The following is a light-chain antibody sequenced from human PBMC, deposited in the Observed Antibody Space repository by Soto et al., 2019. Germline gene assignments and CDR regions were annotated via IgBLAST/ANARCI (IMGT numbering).Light chain of an antibody. Sequence: IHMTHSAATLSAYVLYRVTITFLASQTISNWLAWYQVKPGKAPKLLMHDASSLESGVPSRFSGSGSGTEFTLTISSLQPEDFATYFCLQHNNYPPTSAQGTKVDIK. V-gene: IGKV1-5*01. CDR3: LQHNNYPPT. J-gene: IGKJ1*01. CDR2: DAS. CDR1: QTISNW.